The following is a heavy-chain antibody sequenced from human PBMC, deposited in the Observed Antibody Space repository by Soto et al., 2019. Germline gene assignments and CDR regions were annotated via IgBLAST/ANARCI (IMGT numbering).Heavy chain of an antibody. CDR2: INSDGSST. J-gene: IGHJ6*02. CDR3: ARGLVVIRLGYGMDV. CDR1: GFTFSSYW. Sequence: GGSLRLSCAASGFTFSSYWMHWVRQAPGKGLVWVSHINSDGSSTSYADSVKGRFTISRDNAKNTLYLQMNSLRAEDTAVYYCARGLVVIRLGYGMDVWGQGTTVTVSS. V-gene: IGHV3-74*01. D-gene: IGHD3-22*01.